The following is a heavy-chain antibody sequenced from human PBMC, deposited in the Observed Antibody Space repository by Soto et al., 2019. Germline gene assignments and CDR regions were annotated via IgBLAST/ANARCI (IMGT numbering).Heavy chain of an antibody. Sequence: PGGSLRLSCAASGFTFSSYSMNWVRQAPGKGLEWVSYISSSSSTIYYADSEKGRFTISRDNAKNSLYLQMNSLRDEDTAVYYCASICCGGDYYYYYGMDVWGQGTTVTV. CDR2: ISSSSSTI. CDR3: ASICCGGDYYYYYGMDV. V-gene: IGHV3-48*02. CDR1: GFTFSSYS. D-gene: IGHD2-21*02. J-gene: IGHJ6*02.